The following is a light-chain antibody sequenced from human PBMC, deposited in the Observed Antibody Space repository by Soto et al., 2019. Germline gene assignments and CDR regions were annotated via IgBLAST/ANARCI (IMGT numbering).Light chain of an antibody. CDR3: QHKDMWPAWT. Sequence: IVLSQSPAYLSLAPGESAHLSCRASQRISTYLAWYQHKRGQAPRLLIYGASTRATGIPARFSGSGSETEFTLPITSLQSEDFAVYYCQHKDMWPAWTFGQGTKWIS. V-gene: IGKV3D-15*01. CDR1: QRISTY. CDR2: GAS. J-gene: IGKJ1*01.